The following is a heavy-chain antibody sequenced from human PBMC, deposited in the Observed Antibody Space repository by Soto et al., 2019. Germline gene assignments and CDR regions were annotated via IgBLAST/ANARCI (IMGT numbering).Heavy chain of an antibody. CDR1: GFTFSSYG. J-gene: IGHJ4*02. Sequence: GSLRLSCAASGFTFSSYGMHWVRQAPGKGLEWVAVIWYDGSNKYYADSVKGRFTISRDNSKNTLYLQMNSLRAEDTAVYYCARTTYYSSSWYNFDYWGQGTLVTVSS. V-gene: IGHV3-33*01. D-gene: IGHD6-13*01. CDR3: ARTTYYSSSWYNFDY. CDR2: IWYDGSNK.